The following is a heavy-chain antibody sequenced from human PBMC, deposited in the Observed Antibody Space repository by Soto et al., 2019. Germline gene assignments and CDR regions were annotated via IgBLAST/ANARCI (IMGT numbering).Heavy chain of an antibody. Sequence: QVQLQESGPGLVEPSETLSLTCTVSGGSISSYHWSWIRQPPGKGLEWIGEVYNSGSTNYNPSLKNRVTISADTSKNHLSLSLSSVTAADTAVYFCAREMGYCTTTSCHAGPLYYYMDVWGKGTTVTVSS. D-gene: IGHD2-2*01. J-gene: IGHJ6*03. CDR1: GGSISSYH. CDR3: AREMGYCTTTSCHAGPLYYYMDV. CDR2: VYNSGST. V-gene: IGHV4-59*01.